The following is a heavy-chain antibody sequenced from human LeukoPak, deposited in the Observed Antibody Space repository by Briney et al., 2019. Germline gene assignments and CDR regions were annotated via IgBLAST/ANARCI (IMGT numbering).Heavy chain of an antibody. CDR2: IYYCGST. V-gene: IGHV4-59*01. D-gene: IGHD2/OR15-2a*01. CDR1: GGSISSYY. CDR3: ARDLGSSFDY. J-gene: IGHJ4*02. Sequence: SETLSLTCTVCGGSISSYYWRWLRPPPAKGLAWIGYIYYCGSTNHHPSLKSRVPISVDTSKNQFPLKLSSVTAADTAVYYCARDLGSSFDYWGQGTLVTVSS.